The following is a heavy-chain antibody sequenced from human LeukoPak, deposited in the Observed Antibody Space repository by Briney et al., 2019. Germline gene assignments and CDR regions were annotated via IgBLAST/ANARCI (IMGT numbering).Heavy chain of an antibody. CDR1: GLTFISYW. D-gene: IGHD3-10*01. J-gene: IGHJ4*02. V-gene: IGHV3-7*01. CDR3: ARDLVFLWFGELLGSGLFDY. CDR2: IKQDGSEK. Sequence: WWSLPLTCAASGLTFISYWMSSLGQAPGKGLDWVANIKQDGSEKYNVDSVKGRFTISRENAKHSLYLQINSLRAKDRAVYYCARDLVFLWFGELLGSGLFDYWGQGTLVTVSS.